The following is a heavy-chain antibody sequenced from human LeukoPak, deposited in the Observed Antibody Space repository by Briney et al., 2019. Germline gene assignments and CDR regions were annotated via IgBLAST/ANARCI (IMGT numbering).Heavy chain of an antibody. CDR3: ARDPGWGDYDH. CDR2: INHSGST. D-gene: IGHD4-17*01. V-gene: IGHV4-34*01. CDR1: GGSFSGYY. J-gene: IGHJ5*02. Sequence: ASETLSLTCAVYGGSFSGYYWSWIRQPPGKGLEWIGEINHSGSTNYNPSLKSRVTISVDTSKNQFSLQLNSVTPEDTAVYYCARDPGWGDYDHWGQGTLVTVSS.